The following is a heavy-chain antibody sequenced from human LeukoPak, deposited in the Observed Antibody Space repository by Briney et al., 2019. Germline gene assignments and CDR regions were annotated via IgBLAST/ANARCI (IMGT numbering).Heavy chain of an antibody. V-gene: IGHV1-18*01. J-gene: IGHJ3*02. CDR3: ARDFYGIVVVPAAKGDAFDI. Sequence: ASVKVSCKASGYTFTSYGISWVRQAPGQGLEWMGWISAYNGNTNYAQKLQGRVTMTTDTSTSTAYMELRSLRSDDTAVYYCARDFYGIVVVPAAKGDAFDIWGQGTMVTVSS. CDR1: GYTFTSYG. D-gene: IGHD2-2*01. CDR2: ISAYNGNT.